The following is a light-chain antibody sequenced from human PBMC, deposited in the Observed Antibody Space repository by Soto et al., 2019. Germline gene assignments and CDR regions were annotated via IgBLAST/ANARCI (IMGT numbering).Light chain of an antibody. V-gene: IGKV1-5*03. Sequence: DIQMTQSPSTLSASVGDRVTITCRASQSISSWLAWYQQKPGKAPKLLIYKASSLESGVPSRFSGSGSGTEFTLTISSLQPDDFATYHCQQYTAIAWTFGQGTKVEVK. CDR3: QQYTAIAWT. J-gene: IGKJ1*01. CDR2: KAS. CDR1: QSISSW.